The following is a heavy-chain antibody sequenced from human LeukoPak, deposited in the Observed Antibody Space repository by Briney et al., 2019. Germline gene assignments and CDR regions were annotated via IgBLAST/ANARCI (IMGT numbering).Heavy chain of an antibody. J-gene: IGHJ4*02. CDR2: INPNSGGT. CDR3: ARRCDTSSYYTYYFEY. V-gene: IGHV1-2*02. D-gene: IGHD3-22*01. Sequence: ASVKVSFNASGYTFTAYYIHWVRQAPGQGLEWMGWINPNSGGTNYAQKFQGRVTMTRDTSISTAYMELSRLRSDDTAVYFCARRCDTSSYYTYYFEYWGQGTLVTVSS. CDR1: GYTFTAYY.